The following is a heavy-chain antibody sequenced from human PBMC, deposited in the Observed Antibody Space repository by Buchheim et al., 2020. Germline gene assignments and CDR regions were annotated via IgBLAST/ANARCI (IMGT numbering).Heavy chain of an antibody. J-gene: IGHJ6*02. CDR3: ARGDSGYDFYYYYYYGMDV. CDR1: GFTFSSYA. Sequence: QVQLVESGGGVVQPGRSLRLSCAASGFTFSSYAMHWVRQAPGKGLEWVAVISYDGSNKYYADSVKGRFTIPRENSKNTLYLQMNSLRAEDTAVYYCARGDSGYDFYYYYYYGMDVWGQGTT. V-gene: IGHV3-30-3*01. D-gene: IGHD5-12*01. CDR2: ISYDGSNK.